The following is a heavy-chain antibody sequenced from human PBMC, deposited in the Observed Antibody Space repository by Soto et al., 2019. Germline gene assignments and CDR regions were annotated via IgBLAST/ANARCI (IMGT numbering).Heavy chain of an antibody. CDR1: GFTFSSYG. D-gene: IGHD3-3*01. CDR3: ARETRYYDFWSGYYTRYYYYGMDV. V-gene: IGHV3-33*01. CDR2: IWYDGSNK. Sequence: HPGGSLRLSCAASGFTFSSYGMHWVRQAPGKGLEWVAVIWYDGSNKYYADSVKGRFTVSRDNSKNTLYLQMNSLRAEDTAVYYCARETRYYDFWSGYYTRYYYYGMDVWGQGTTVTVSS. J-gene: IGHJ6*02.